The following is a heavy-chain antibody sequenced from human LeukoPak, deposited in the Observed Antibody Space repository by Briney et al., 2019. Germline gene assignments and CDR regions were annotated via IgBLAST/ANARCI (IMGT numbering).Heavy chain of an antibody. CDR3: AKDVLTVARRGFDS. D-gene: IGHD6-6*01. V-gene: IGHV3-21*01. CDR1: GFTFSSYG. Sequence: PGGSLRLSCAASGFTFSSYGMHWVRQAPGQGLEWISSISGSRGYTYYADSLKGRFTISRDNAKNSLSLQMNSLRVEDTAIYFCAKDVLTVARRGFDSWGPGTLVTVSS. J-gene: IGHJ4*02. CDR2: ISGSRGYT.